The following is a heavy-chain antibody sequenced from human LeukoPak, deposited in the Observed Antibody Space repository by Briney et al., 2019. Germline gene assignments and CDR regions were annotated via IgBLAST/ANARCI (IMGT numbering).Heavy chain of an antibody. V-gene: IGHV3-30-3*01. J-gene: IGHJ4*02. CDR1: GFTFSSYA. Sequence: PGRSLRLSCAASGFTFSSYAMHWVRQAPGKGLEWVAVISYDGSDKYYADSVKGRFTISRDKSKSTLSLQMNSLTADDTAMYYCARDSSGSGNYNMDYWGQGTLVTVSS. CDR2: ISYDGSDK. CDR3: ARDSSGSGNYNMDY. D-gene: IGHD3-10*01.